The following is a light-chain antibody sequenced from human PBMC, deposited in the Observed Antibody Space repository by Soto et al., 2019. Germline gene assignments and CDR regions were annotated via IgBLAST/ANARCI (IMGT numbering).Light chain of an antibody. V-gene: IGLV1-40*01. CDR1: SSNIGAGYD. CDR2: GNI. CDR3: QSYDSTLSASYA. Sequence: SVLTQPPSVSGAPGQRVTISCTGSSSNIGAGYDVHWYQQRPGTAPKLLIFGNINRPSGVPDRFSGSKSGTSASLAITGLQAEDEGDYYCQSYDSTLSASYAFGNGTKVTVL. J-gene: IGLJ1*01.